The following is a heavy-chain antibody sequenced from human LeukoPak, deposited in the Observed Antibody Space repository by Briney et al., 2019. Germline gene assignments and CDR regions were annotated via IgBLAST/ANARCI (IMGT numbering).Heavy chain of an antibody. J-gene: IGHJ6*03. V-gene: IGHV1-18*01. D-gene: IGHD6-13*01. CDR2: ISAYNGNT. CDR3: ARITAAADYYYYYMDV. Sequence: GASVKVSCKASGYTFTSYGISWVRQAPGQGLEWMGWISAYNGNTNYAQKLQGRVTMTTDTSTSTAYMELRSLRSDDTDVYYCARITAAADYYYYYMDVWGKGTTVTISS. CDR1: GYTFTSYG.